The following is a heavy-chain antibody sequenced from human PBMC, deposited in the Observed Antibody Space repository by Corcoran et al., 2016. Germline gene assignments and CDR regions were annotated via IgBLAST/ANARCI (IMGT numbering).Heavy chain of an antibody. D-gene: IGHD7-27*01. CDR2: ISGSGGST. Sequence: EVQLLESGGGLVQHGGSLRLSWAASGFTFSSYAMSWVRQAPGKGLEWVSAISGSGGSTYYADSVKGRFTISRDNSKNRLYLQMNSRRAEDTAVYYCAKEAPNWGGMDVWGQGTTVTVSS. V-gene: IGHV3-23*01. CDR1: GFTFSSYA. CDR3: AKEAPNWGGMDV. J-gene: IGHJ6*02.